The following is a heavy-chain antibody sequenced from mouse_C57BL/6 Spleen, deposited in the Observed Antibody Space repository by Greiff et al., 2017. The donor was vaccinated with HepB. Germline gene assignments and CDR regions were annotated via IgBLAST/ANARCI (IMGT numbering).Heavy chain of an antibody. D-gene: IGHD1-1*01. CDR1: GFTFSSYA. V-gene: IGHV5-4*01. J-gene: IGHJ1*03. CDR2: ISDGGSYT. Sequence: EVKLMESGGGLVKPGGSLKLSCAASGFTFSSYAMSWVRQTPEKRLEWVATISDGGSYTYYPDNVKGRFTISRDNAKNNLYLQMSHLKSEDTAMYYCARDHKTTVGYVDVWGTGTTVTVSS. CDR3: ARDHKTTVGYVDV.